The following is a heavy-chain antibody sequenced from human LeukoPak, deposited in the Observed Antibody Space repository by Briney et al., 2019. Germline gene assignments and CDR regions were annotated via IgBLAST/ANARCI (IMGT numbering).Heavy chain of an antibody. D-gene: IGHD2-2*01. V-gene: IGHV1-69*01. CDR1: GGTFSSYA. CDR3: ARDAGYCSSTSCYSWFDP. J-gene: IGHJ5*02. CDR2: IIPIFGTA. Sequence: SVKVSCKASGGTFSSYAISWVRQAPGQGLEWMGGIIPIFGTANYAQKFQGRVTITADESTSTAYMELSSLRSEDTAVYYCARDAGYCSSTSCYSWFDPWGQGTLVTVS.